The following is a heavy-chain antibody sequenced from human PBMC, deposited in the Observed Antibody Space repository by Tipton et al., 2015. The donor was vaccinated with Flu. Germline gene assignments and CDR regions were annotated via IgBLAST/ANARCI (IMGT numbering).Heavy chain of an antibody. D-gene: IGHD6-13*01. V-gene: IGHV3-23*01. CDR3: TRGPLPDSNWYNGLDV. CDR2: IGGGGAVR. Sequence: SLRLSCAASGFTFSRYAMSWVRQAPGKGLEWVSAIGGGGAVRYFADSVKGRFTISRDNAKNSLYLQMNSLRVGDTAVYYCTRGPLPDSNWYNGLDVWGQGTTVTVSS. J-gene: IGHJ6*02. CDR1: GFTFSRYA.